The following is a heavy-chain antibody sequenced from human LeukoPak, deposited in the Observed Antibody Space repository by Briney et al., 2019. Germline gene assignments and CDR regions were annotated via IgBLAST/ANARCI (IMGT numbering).Heavy chain of an antibody. CDR2: INHSGST. J-gene: IGHJ4*02. CDR1: GGSFSGYY. D-gene: IGHD5-18*01. Sequence: SETLSLTCAVYGGSFSGYYWSWIRQPPGKGLEWIGEINHSGSTYYNPSLKSRVTISVDRSKNQFSLKLSSVTAADTAVYYCARATSRYSYGYRFDYWGQGTLVTVSS. V-gene: IGHV4-34*01. CDR3: ARATSRYSYGYRFDY.